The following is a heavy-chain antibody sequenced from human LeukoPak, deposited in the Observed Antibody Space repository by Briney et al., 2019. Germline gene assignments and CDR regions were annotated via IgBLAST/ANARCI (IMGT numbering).Heavy chain of an antibody. CDR3: ASGSLYSSGGTHFDY. CDR2: INYSGST. D-gene: IGHD6-19*01. J-gene: IGHJ4*02. Sequence: PSETLSLTCAVFGGSFSGYYWTWIRRSPGKGLEWIGEINYSGSTNYNPSLRSRVTTSIDTSKNQFSLRLSSVTAADTAMYYCASGSLYSSGGTHFDYWGQGILVTVSS. V-gene: IGHV4-34*01. CDR1: GGSFSGYY.